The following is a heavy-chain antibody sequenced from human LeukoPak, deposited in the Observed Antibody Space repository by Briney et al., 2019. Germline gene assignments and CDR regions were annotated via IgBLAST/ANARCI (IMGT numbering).Heavy chain of an antibody. D-gene: IGHD4-23*01. V-gene: IGHV4-61*02. CDR2: IYTSGST. Sequence: PSETLSLTCTVSGGSISSGSYYWSWIRQPAGKGLEWIGRIYTSGSTNYNPSLKSRVTISVDTSKNQFSLKLSSVTAADTAVYYCARDKYGGNSYWGQGTLVTVSS. J-gene: IGHJ4*02. CDR3: ARDKYGGNSY. CDR1: GGSISSGSYY.